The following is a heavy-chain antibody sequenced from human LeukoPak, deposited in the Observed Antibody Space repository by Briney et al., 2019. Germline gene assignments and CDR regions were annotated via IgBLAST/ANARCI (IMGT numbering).Heavy chain of an antibody. Sequence: GGSLRLSCAASGFTFNNFALSWVRQAPEKGLEWVATIIGPGGSSSHAACVEGRFPISRDNSNNTLYVHMSSLRADDTAVYHCAKHPGPYGGNPFSTRGLRMLVTVCS. D-gene: IGHD4-23*01. CDR1: GFTFNNFA. CDR3: AKHPGPYGGNPFST. J-gene: IGHJ4*02. CDR2: IIGPGGSS. V-gene: IGHV3-23*01.